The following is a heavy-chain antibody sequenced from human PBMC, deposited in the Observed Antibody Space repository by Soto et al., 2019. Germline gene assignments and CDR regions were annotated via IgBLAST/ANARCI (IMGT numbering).Heavy chain of an antibody. V-gene: IGHV1-69*06. CDR1: GGTFSSYA. D-gene: IGHD2-21*02. CDR3: ARGLRYCGGACYSGYYFDY. Sequence: ASVKVSCKASGGTFSSYAISWVRQAPGQGLEWMGGIIPIFGTADYAQKFQGRVTITADNSKLTAYMERSSRSAEDTAVYYCARGLRYCGGACYSGYYFDYWGKETGVPVSS. CDR2: IIPIFGTA. J-gene: IGHJ4*02.